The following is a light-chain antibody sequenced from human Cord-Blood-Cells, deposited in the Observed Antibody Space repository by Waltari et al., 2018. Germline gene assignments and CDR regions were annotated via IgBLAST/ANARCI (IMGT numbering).Light chain of an antibody. J-gene: IGLJ3*02. Sequence: QSALTQPDSVSGSPGQSITISCTGTSSDVGSYNLVSWYQQHPGKAPKLMLYEGSKRPSGVANRFSCSESGNTASLTISGLHAEDEADYYCGSYAGRSTWVFGGGTKLTVL. CDR3: GSYAGRSTWV. V-gene: IGLV2-23*01. CDR2: EGS. CDR1: SSDVGSYNL.